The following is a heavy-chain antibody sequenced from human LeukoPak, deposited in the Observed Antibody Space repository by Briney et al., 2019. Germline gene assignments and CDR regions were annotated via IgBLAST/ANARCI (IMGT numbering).Heavy chain of an antibody. D-gene: IGHD3-22*01. V-gene: IGHV4-59*12. CDR3: ARDQYYYDSSGYYRFDY. CDR2: IYYSGST. Sequence: SETLSLTCTVSGGSISSYYWSWIRQPPGKGLEWIGYIYYSGSTNYNPSLKSRVTISVDTSKNQFSLKLSSVTAADTAVYYCARDQYYYDSSGYYRFDYWGQGTLVTVSS. J-gene: IGHJ4*02. CDR1: GGSISSYY.